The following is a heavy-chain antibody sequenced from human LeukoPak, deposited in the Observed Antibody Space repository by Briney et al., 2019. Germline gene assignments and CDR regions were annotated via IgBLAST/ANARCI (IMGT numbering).Heavy chain of an antibody. CDR3: AKTFYWGSFRNWYFDL. Sequence: PGRSLRLSCAASGFTFSSYAMHWVRQAPGKGLEWVAVISYDGSNKYYADSVKGRFTISRDNSKNMVYLLMSGLRAEDTAVYYCAKTFYWGSFRNWYFDLWGRGTLVAVSS. V-gene: IGHV3-30-3*02. J-gene: IGHJ2*01. D-gene: IGHD7-27*01. CDR1: GFTFSSYA. CDR2: ISYDGSNK.